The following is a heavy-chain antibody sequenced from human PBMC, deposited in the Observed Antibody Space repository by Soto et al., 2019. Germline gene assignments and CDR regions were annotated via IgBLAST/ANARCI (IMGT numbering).Heavy chain of an antibody. CDR2: ISSNGGST. CDR1: GVTFRSYA. CDR3: PRGCGSTCWDAFVFDI. D-gene: IGHD2-2*01. J-gene: IGHJ3*02. Sequence: EVQLVESGGGLVQPGGSLRLSCAASGVTFRSYAMHWVRHAPGKGLEYVSAISSNGGSTYYSNSVKGKFTTSRDNSKISFYLQMGSLRAEDMAVNYCPRGCGSTCWDAFVFDIWGQGTMVSVSS. V-gene: IGHV3-64*01.